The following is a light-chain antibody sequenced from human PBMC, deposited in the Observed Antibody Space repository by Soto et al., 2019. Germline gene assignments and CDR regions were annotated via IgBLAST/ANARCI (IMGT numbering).Light chain of an antibody. J-gene: IGKJ2*01. V-gene: IGKV3-20*01. CDR1: QTVSSNY. CDR2: GAS. CDR3: QQYGSLPYT. Sequence: EIVLTQSPGTLSLSPGESATLSCRASQTVSSNYLAWYQQRPGQAPRLLIFGASSRATGIPDRFSGSGSGTDFTLTIYRLEPEDFAVYPCQQYGSLPYTFGQGTKLEIK.